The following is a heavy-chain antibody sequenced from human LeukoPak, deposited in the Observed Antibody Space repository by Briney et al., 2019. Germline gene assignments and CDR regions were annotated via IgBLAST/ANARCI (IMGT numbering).Heavy chain of an antibody. CDR1: GFTFSTYS. CDR3: ARDPGTVTYYFDS. V-gene: IGHV3-21*01. J-gene: IGHJ4*02. Sequence: GGSLRLSCAASGFTFSTYSMNWVRQAPGKGLEWVSSISSSRTYIYYADSVKGRFTISRDNAKNSLFLQMNSLRAEDTAVYYCARDPGTVTYYFDSWGQGTLVTVSS. D-gene: IGHD4-11*01. CDR2: ISSSRTYI.